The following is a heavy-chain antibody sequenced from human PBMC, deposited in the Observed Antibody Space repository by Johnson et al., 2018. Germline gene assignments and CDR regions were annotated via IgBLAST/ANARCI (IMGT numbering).Heavy chain of an antibody. J-gene: IGHJ3*02. V-gene: IGHV3-49*03. D-gene: IGHD3-10*01. CDR1: GFTFGDYA. CDR3: TRDNGARKYGGFRDAFDI. Sequence: VQLQESGGGLVQPGRSLRLSCTASGFTFGDYAMSWFRQAPGKGLEWVGFIRSKAYGGTTEYAASVKGRFTISRDDSKSIAYLQMNSLKTEDTAVYYCTRDNGARKYGGFRDAFDIWGQGTIVTVSS. CDR2: IRSKAYGGTT.